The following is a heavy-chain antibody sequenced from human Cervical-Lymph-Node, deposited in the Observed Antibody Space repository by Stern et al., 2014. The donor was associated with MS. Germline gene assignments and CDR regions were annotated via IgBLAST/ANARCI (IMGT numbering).Heavy chain of an antibody. CDR2: VDPEDGET. CDR1: GDTLSESS. CDR3: ATDSGNDFDN. J-gene: IGHJ4*02. Sequence: QVQLVESGADVKKPGASVKVSCKVSGDTLSESSIHWVRQAPGQGLEWLGGVDPEDGETIYAEKFQGRVTMTEDTSTDTAYMELSSLRSEDTAVYYCATDSGNDFDNWGQGTLVTVSS. D-gene: IGHD5-12*01. V-gene: IGHV1-24*01.